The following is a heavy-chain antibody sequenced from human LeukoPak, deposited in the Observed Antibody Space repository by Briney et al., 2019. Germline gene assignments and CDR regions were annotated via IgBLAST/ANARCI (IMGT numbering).Heavy chain of an antibody. CDR1: GFTFSSYG. CDR2: ISYDGSNK. D-gene: IGHD3-22*01. J-gene: IGHJ4*02. Sequence: GGSLRLSCAASGFTFSSYGMHWVRQAPGKGLEWVAVISYDGSNKYYADSVKGRFTLSRDNSKNTLYLQLNSLRAEDTAVYYCAKDYSDSSGYLDYWGQGTLVTVSS. V-gene: IGHV3-30*18. CDR3: AKDYSDSSGYLDY.